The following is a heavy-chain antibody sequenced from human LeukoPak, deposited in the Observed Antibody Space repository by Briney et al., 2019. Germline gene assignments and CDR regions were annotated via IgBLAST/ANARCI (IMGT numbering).Heavy chain of an antibody. CDR2: VHYSGSA. J-gene: IGHJ3*02. CDR1: GGSFSGYY. Sequence: SETLSLTCAVYGGSFSGYYWTWIRQSPGRGLEWIGEVHYSGSATYNPPLKSRVTISVDTSINQFSLKLSSVTAADTAVYYCARAPMRADAFDIWGQGTMVTVSS. D-gene: IGHD3-22*01. V-gene: IGHV4-34*01. CDR3: ARAPMRADAFDI.